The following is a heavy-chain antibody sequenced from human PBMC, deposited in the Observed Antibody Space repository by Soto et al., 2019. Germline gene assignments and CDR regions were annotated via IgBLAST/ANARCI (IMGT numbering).Heavy chain of an antibody. D-gene: IGHD2-8*02. Sequence: EAELVESGGGLVQPGGSLTLSCAASGFIFSDYEVDWVRQAPGRGPEWISYISDGGTTIYYAASVKGRFTISRDDAKKSLYLHMNNLRVDDTAIYFCVKEYCTGVTSFDAFDLWGQGTVVTVSS. CDR2: ISDGGTTI. J-gene: IGHJ3*01. V-gene: IGHV3-48*03. CDR1: GFIFSDYE. CDR3: VKEYCTGVTSFDAFDL.